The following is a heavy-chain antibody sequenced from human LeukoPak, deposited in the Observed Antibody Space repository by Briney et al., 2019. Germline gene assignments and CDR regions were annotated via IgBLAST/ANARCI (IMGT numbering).Heavy chain of an antibody. J-gene: IGHJ3*02. CDR2: INRDGSST. Sequence: GGSLRLSCVASGFTFSTYWMHWVRQAPGKGLVWVSRINRDGSSTSYADSVKARFTISRDNAKNTLYLQMNSLRAEDTAVYYCARDRETYYDILTGYYTLGDAFDIWGQGTMVTVSS. D-gene: IGHD3-9*01. V-gene: IGHV3-74*01. CDR3: ARDRETYYDILTGYYTLGDAFDI. CDR1: GFTFSTYW.